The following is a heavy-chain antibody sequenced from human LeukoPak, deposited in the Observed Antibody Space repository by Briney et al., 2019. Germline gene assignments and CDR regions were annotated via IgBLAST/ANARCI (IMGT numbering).Heavy chain of an antibody. V-gene: IGHV1-69*05. CDR2: SVPMSDTK. CDR1: GGSFGDFA. J-gene: IGHJ5*02. D-gene: IGHD1-14*01. CDR3: AATSIIFNWFDP. Sequence: SVQVSCKASGGSFGDFAIIWVRQAPGHGLEWMGRSVPMSDTKDYAQKFQGRVTFTTDESTTTAHMELSNLSPEDTAVYYCAATSIIFNWFDPWGQGTLVTVSS.